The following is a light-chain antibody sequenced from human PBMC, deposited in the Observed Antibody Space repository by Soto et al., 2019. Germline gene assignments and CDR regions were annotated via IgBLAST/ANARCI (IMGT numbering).Light chain of an antibody. CDR2: GAS. J-gene: IGKJ1*01. V-gene: IGKV3-20*01. Sequence: EIVLTQCPGTLSLSPGERATLSCRASQSVSSSYLAWYQQKPGQAPRLLIYGASSRATGIPDRFSGSGSGTDFTLIISRLEPEDFAVYYCQQYGSSPRTFGQGTKV. CDR3: QQYGSSPRT. CDR1: QSVSSSY.